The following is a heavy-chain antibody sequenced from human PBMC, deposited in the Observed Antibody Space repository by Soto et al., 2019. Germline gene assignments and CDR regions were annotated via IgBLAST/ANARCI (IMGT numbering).Heavy chain of an antibody. D-gene: IGHD3-10*01. V-gene: IGHV3-15*01. CDR2: IKSKTDGGTT. J-gene: IGHJ4*02. CDR1: GFTFSNAW. Sequence: GSLRLSCAASGFTFSNAWMSWVRQAPGKGLEWVGRIKSKTDGGTTDYAAPVKGRFTISRDDSKNTLYLQMNSLKTEDTAVYYCTTQGGSGSYYNVEYWGEGTLVTVSS. CDR3: TTQGGSGSYYNVEY.